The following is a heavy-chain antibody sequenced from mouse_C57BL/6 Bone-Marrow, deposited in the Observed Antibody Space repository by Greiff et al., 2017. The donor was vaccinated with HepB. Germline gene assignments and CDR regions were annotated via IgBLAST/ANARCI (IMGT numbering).Heavy chain of an antibody. Sequence: VQLQQSGPELVRPGVSVKISCKGSGYTFTDYAMHWVKQSHAKSLEWIGVISTYYGEASYNQKFKGKATFAADTSSNTAYMQLSSLTTEDSAIYYCAKGGYGPFAYWGQGTLVTVSA. J-gene: IGHJ3*01. V-gene: IGHV1-67*01. CDR2: ISTYYGEA. CDR3: AKGGYGPFAY. CDR1: GYTFTDYA. D-gene: IGHD1-1*01.